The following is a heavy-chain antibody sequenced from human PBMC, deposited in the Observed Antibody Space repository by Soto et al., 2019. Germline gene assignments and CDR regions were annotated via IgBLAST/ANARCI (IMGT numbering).Heavy chain of an antibody. D-gene: IGHD4-17*01. J-gene: IGHJ6*02. CDR3: ARLSYSDALDV. V-gene: IGHV1-3*02. CDR2: SNGGNGFT. CDR1: GYTFRSYG. Sequence: QVQLVQSGAEVRTPGASVKISCKASGYTFRSYGVQWVRQAPGQSLEWVGWSNGGNGFTTYSQELQDRVTITRDTAASTIYMELRGLTSDDTAVYYCARLSYSDALDVWGQGTTVTVSS.